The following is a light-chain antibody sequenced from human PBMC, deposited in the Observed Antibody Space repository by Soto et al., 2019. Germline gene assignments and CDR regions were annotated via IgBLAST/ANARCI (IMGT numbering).Light chain of an antibody. CDR3: QSYDSSLSGFYV. Sequence: QSALTQPASVSGSPGQSITISCTGTSSDVGGYNYVSWYQQHPGKAPKLMIYEVSNRPSGVSDRFSGSRSGNTASLTISGLQAEDESDYYCQSYDSSLSGFYVFGTGTKLTVL. J-gene: IGLJ1*01. CDR1: SSDVGGYNY. V-gene: IGLV2-14*01. CDR2: EVS.